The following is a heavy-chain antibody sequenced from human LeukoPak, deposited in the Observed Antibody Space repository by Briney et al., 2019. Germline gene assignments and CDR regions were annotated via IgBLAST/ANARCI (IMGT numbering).Heavy chain of an antibody. J-gene: IGHJ6*02. D-gene: IGHD3-3*01. CDR2: ISPSGGST. CDR1: GYTFTSYY. CDR3: ARDQSGSITIFPHYYYYYGMDV. V-gene: IGHV1-46*01. Sequence: ASVKVSCKASGYTFTSYYMHWVRQAPGQGLGWMGIISPSGGSTSYAQKLQGRVTMTTDTSTSTAYMELRSLRSDDTAVYYCARDQSGSITIFPHYYYYYGMDVWGQGTTVTVSS.